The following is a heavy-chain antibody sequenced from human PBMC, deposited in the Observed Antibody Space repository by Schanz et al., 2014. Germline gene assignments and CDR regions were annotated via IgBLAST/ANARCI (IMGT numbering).Heavy chain of an antibody. CDR1: GGTFSSFG. V-gene: IGHV1-69*02. CDR3: ASSGAGYSSSWDFDY. CDR2: IIPILDVG. J-gene: IGHJ4*02. Sequence: VQLEQSGAEVKKPGSSVKVSCKASGGTFSSFGINWVRQAPGQGLEWMGRIIPILDVGNYAQQFQGRVTITADKSTFTAYMDVSSLRSEDTAVYYCASSGAGYSSSWDFDYWGQGTLVTVSS. D-gene: IGHD6-13*01.